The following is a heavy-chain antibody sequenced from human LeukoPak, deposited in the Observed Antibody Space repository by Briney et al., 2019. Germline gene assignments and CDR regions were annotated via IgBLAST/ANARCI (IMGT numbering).Heavy chain of an antibody. Sequence: GGSLRLSCEGSGFTFTAYWMSWVRQAPGQGLGWVASINRAVDDRLFADSVRGRFTISRDNARKSVFLRMDSLRDEDTGGFFCAREECTSTTCTALVGFNVWAQGPLVT. CDR3: AREECTSTTCTALVGFNV. D-gene: IGHD2-15*01. V-gene: IGHV3-7*01. CDR1: GFTFTAYW. CDR2: INRAVDDR. J-gene: IGHJ4*02.